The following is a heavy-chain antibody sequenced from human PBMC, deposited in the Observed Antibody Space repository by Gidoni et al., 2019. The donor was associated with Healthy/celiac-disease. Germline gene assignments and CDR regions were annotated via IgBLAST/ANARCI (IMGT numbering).Heavy chain of an antibody. D-gene: IGHD3-10*01. CDR2: FDPEDGEI. J-gene: IGHJ4*02. CDR1: GYTLTELS. V-gene: IGHV1-24*01. CDR3: ATVDLAKVLWYYFDY. Sequence: SVKVSCKVSGYTLTELSMHWVRQAPGKGLEWMGGFDPEDGEIIYAQKFQGRVTMTEDTSTDTAYMELSSLRSEDTAVYYCATVDLAKVLWYYFDYWGQGTLVTVSS.